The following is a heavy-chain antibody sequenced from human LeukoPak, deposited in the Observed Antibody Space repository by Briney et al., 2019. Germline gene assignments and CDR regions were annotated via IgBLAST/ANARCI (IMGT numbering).Heavy chain of an antibody. Sequence: SVKVSCKASGYTFTSYGISWVRQAPGQGLEWMGRIIPILGIANYAQKFQGRVTITADKSTSTAYMELSSLRSEDTAVYYCARDPPYYYDSSIKGYWGQGTLVTVSS. D-gene: IGHD3-22*01. J-gene: IGHJ4*02. V-gene: IGHV1-69*04. CDR2: IIPILGIA. CDR1: GYTFTSYG. CDR3: ARDPPYYYDSSIKGY.